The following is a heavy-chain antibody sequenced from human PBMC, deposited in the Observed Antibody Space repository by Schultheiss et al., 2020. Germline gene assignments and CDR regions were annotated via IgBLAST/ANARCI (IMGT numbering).Heavy chain of an antibody. Sequence: GGSLRLSCAASGFSLSTYGFNWVRQAPGKGPEWVAHLSNDKSHEDYADSVKGRFTISRDNSKNTLYLQMNSLRAEDTAVYYCARVDGGNSKSAEYFQHWGQGTLVTVSS. V-gene: IGHV3-30*03. CDR1: GFSLSTYG. D-gene: IGHD4-23*01. CDR2: LSNDKSHE. J-gene: IGHJ1*01. CDR3: ARVDGGNSKSAEYFQH.